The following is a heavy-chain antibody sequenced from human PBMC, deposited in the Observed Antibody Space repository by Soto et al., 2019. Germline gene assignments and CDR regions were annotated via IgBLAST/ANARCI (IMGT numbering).Heavy chain of an antibody. Sequence: GGSLRLSCAASGFTFSSYAMHWVRQAPGKGLEYVSAISSNGGSTYYANSVKGRFTISRDNSKNTLYLQMGSLRAEDMAVYYCARGGYCSSTSCRKTYYYYYMDVWGKGTTVTISS. CDR1: GFTFSSYA. CDR3: ARGGYCSSTSCRKTYYYYYMDV. D-gene: IGHD2-2*01. J-gene: IGHJ6*03. V-gene: IGHV3-64*01. CDR2: ISSNGGST.